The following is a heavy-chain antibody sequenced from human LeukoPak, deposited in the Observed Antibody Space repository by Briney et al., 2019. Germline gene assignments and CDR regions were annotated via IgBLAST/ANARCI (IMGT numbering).Heavy chain of an antibody. CDR2: ISSSSSYI. D-gene: IGHD5-12*01. CDR3: ARDPSFSGYRNNWFDP. J-gene: IGHJ5*02. CDR1: GFTFSSYS. V-gene: IGHV3-21*01. Sequence: GGSLRFSCAASGFTFSSYSMNWVRQAPGKGLEWVSSISSSSSYIYYADSVKGRFTISRDNAKNSLYLQMNSLRAEDTAVYYCARDPSFSGYRNNWFDPWGQGTLVTVSS.